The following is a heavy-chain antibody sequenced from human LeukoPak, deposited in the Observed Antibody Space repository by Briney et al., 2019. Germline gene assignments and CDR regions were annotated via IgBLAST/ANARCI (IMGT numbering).Heavy chain of an antibody. CDR3: AKGSLGSWYDFDY. V-gene: IGHV3-23*01. CDR1: GFSFGTSA. Sequence: QPGGSLRPSCAASGFSFGTSAMSWVRQAPGKGPGWVSTFGRSGSDTYYSDSVKGRFTIFRDNSKNTLYLQMNSLRDEDTAVYYCAKGSLGSWYDFDYWGQGTPVTVSS. CDR2: FGRSGSDT. J-gene: IGHJ4*02. D-gene: IGHD6-13*01.